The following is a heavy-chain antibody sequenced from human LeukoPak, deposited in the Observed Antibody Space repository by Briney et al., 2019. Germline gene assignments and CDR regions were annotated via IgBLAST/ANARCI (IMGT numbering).Heavy chain of an antibody. CDR1: GGSFSGYY. Sequence: SETLSPTCAVYGGSFSGYYWSWIRQPPGKGLEWIGEINHSGSTNYNPSLKSRVTISVDTSKNQFSLKLSSVTAADTAVYYCASTTVVTPYYFDYWGQGTLVTVSS. CDR3: ASTTVVTPYYFDY. J-gene: IGHJ4*02. D-gene: IGHD4-23*01. V-gene: IGHV4-34*01. CDR2: INHSGST.